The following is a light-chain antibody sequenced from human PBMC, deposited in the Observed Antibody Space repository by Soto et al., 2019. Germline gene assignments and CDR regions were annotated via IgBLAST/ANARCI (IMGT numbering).Light chain of an antibody. V-gene: IGKV1-9*01. J-gene: IGKJ1*01. CDR1: QGISTY. CDR3: QQLNTYPLT. Sequence: DIQLTQSPAFLSASVGDRVTITCRASQGISTYLAWYQQKPGKAPTLLIYAAYTLQSGVPSRFSDSGSGTEFTLTISSLQPEDFATYYCQQLNTYPLTFGQGTKVEIK. CDR2: AAY.